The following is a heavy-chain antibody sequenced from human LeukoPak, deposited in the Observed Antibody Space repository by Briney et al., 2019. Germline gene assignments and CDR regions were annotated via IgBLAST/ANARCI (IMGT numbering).Heavy chain of an antibody. J-gene: IGHJ4*02. CDR1: GGSISSYY. CDR2: IYYSGST. V-gene: IGHV4-59*08. D-gene: IGHD6-13*01. Sequence: PSETLSLTCTVSGGSISSYYWSWIRQPPGKGLEWIGYIYYSGSTNYNPSLKSRVTISVDTSKNQFSLKLSSVTAADTAVYYCARMLGAAAGFYYFDYWGQGTLVTVSS. CDR3: ARMLGAAAGFYYFDY.